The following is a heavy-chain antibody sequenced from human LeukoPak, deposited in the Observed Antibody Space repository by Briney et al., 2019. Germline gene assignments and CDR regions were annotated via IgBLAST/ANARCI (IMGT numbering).Heavy chain of an antibody. CDR3: AKDRTWIPTGQNWFDP. CDR2: LSGSGGTT. V-gene: IGHV3-23*01. D-gene: IGHD5-18*01. J-gene: IGHJ5*02. Sequence: AGGSLRLSCAASGFTFSNYDMNWVRQVPGKGLEWVSTLSGSGGTTYYADSVKGRFTISGDNSKNTLYLQMNSLRAEDTAIYYCAKDRTWIPTGQNWFDPWGQGTLVTVSS. CDR1: GFTFSNYD.